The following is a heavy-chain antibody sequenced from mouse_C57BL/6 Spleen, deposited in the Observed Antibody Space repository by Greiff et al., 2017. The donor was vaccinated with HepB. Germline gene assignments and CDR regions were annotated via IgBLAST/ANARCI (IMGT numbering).Heavy chain of an antibody. V-gene: IGHV5-17*01. Sequence: EVQRVESGGGLVKPGGSLKLSCAASGFTFSDYGMHWVRQAPEKGLEWVAYISSGSSTIYYADTVKGRFTISRDNAKNTLFLQMTSLRSEDTAMYYGARRNYGSSSSWFAYWGQGTLVTVSA. J-gene: IGHJ3*01. CDR2: ISSGSSTI. CDR1: GFTFSDYG. D-gene: IGHD1-1*01. CDR3: ARRNYGSSSSWFAY.